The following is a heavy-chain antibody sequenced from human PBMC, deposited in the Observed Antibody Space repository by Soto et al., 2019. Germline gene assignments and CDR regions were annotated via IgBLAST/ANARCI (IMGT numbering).Heavy chain of an antibody. Sequence: QVQLVQSGAEVKKPGASVKVSCKASGYTFTSYAMHWVRQAPGQRLEWMGWINAGNGNTKYSQKLQGRVTITRDTSASTAYMELSSLRSEDTAVYYCARGDGYNYWYFDLWGRGTLVTVSS. CDR2: INAGNGNT. V-gene: IGHV1-3*01. J-gene: IGHJ2*01. D-gene: IGHD5-12*01. CDR1: GYTFTSYA. CDR3: ARGDGYNYWYFDL.